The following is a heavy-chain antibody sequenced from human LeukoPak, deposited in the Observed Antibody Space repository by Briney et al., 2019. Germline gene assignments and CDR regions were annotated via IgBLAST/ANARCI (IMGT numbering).Heavy chain of an antibody. Sequence: SETLSLTCAVSGGPLTSYYWTWIRQPPGKGLEWIGYIYYSGSTNYNPSLKSRVTISVDTSKNQFSLKLSSVTAADTAVYYCARVRTMVRGATNWFDPWGQGTLVTVSS. V-gene: IGHV4-59*01. CDR2: IYYSGST. J-gene: IGHJ5*02. CDR3: ARVRTMVRGATNWFDP. CDR1: GGPLTSYY. D-gene: IGHD3-10*01.